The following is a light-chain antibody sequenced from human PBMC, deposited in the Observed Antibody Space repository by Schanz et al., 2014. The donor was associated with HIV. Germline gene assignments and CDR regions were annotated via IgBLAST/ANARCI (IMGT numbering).Light chain of an antibody. J-gene: IGKJ5*01. V-gene: IGKV3-20*01. CDR2: ATS. CDR1: QSVGGSQ. CDR3: QQYGTSLIT. Sequence: ETVLTQSPGSLSLSPGERATLSCRTSQSVGGSQLAWYQHKRGQAPRLLIYATSFRATGIPDRFSGSGSGTDFTLTISRLEPEDFAVYYCQQYGTSLITFGQGTRLEI.